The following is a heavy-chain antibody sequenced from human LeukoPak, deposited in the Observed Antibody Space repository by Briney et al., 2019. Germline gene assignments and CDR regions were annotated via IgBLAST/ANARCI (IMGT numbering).Heavy chain of an antibody. V-gene: IGHV1-69*13. CDR3: ARKDYPLAYCGGDCYSGFDY. J-gene: IGHJ4*02. CDR1: GGTFSSYA. CDR2: IIPIFGTA. D-gene: IGHD2-21*01. Sequence: SVKVSCKASGGTFSSYAISWVRQAPGQGLEWMGGIIPIFGTANYAQKFQGRVTITADEFTSTAYMELSSLRSEDTAVYYCARKDYPLAYCGGDCYSGFDYWGQGTLVTVSS.